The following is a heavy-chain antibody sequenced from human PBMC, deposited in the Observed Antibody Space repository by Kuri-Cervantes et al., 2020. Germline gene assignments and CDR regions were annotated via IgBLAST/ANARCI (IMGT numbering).Heavy chain of an antibody. CDR3: VRDRIKRPYSSSSEYFDL. V-gene: IGHV3-7*01. CDR1: GFTFNSYW. J-gene: IGHJ2*01. D-gene: IGHD6-6*01. CDR2: IKQDGMEK. Sequence: ETLSLTCAASGFTFNSYWMSWVRQAPGKGLEWVANIKQDGMEKNYVDSVKGRFAISRENAKNSLFLQMNSLRAEDTAVYYCVRDRIKRPYSSSSEYFDLWGRGTLVTVSS.